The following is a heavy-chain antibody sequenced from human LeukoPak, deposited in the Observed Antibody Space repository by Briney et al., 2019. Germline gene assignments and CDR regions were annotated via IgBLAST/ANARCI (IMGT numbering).Heavy chain of an antibody. Sequence: ASVKVSCKASGYTFTSYAMNWVRQAPGQGLEWMGIINPSGGSTSHAQKFQGRVTMTRDTSTSTVYMELSSLRSEDTAVYYCARDNVSSSLDYWGQGTLVTVSS. V-gene: IGHV1-46*01. CDR3: ARDNVSSSLDY. CDR2: INPSGGST. CDR1: GYTFTSYA. D-gene: IGHD6-6*01. J-gene: IGHJ4*02.